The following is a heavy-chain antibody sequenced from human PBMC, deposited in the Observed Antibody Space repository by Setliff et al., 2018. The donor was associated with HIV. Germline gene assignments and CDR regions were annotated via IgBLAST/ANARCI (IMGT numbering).Heavy chain of an antibody. D-gene: IGHD2-2*01. CDR2: IDPNGGAT. V-gene: IGHV1-46*01. CDR1: GYSFTNHY. CDR3: ARAGGGATDQAFDI. J-gene: IGHJ3*02. Sequence: ASVKVSCKPSGYSFTNHYMHWVRQAPGRGLEWLGIIDPNGGATNNAQKLQGRLTVTTDTSTGTLYMELSNLRSDDSAVYYCARAGGGATDQAFDIWGQGTMVTVS.